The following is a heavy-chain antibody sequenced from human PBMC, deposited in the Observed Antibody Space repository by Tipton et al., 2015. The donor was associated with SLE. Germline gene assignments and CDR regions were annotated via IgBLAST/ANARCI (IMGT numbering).Heavy chain of an antibody. Sequence: RSLRLSCAASGFTFSSYAMHWVRQAPGKGLEWVAVISYDGSNKYYADSVKGRFTISRDNSKNTLYLQMNSLRAEDTAVYYCARDSLPYYLRVSAFDIWGQGTMVTVSS. CDR1: GFTFSSYA. D-gene: IGHD3-10*01. CDR2: ISYDGSNK. J-gene: IGHJ3*02. CDR3: ARDSLPYYLRVSAFDI. V-gene: IGHV3-30-3*01.